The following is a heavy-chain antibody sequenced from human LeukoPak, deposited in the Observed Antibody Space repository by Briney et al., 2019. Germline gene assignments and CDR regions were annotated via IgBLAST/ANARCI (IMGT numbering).Heavy chain of an antibody. CDR2: TNSDGRSSSP. D-gene: IGHD3-10*01. CDR3: ARGGAYGSGTYNYFDY. J-gene: IGHJ4*02. Sequence: GGSLRLSCAASGFTFSSHWMHWGRQAPGKGLVWVSRTNSDGRSSSPSYADSVKGRFTISGDNAKNTLYQQVNSLRVEDTAVYYCARGGAYGSGTYNYFDYWGQGTLVTVSS. CDR1: GFTFSSHW. V-gene: IGHV3-74*01.